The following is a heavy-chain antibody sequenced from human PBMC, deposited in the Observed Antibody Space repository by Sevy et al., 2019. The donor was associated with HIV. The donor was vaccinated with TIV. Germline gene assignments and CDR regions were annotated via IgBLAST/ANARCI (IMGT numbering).Heavy chain of an antibody. D-gene: IGHD6-13*01. CDR2: ISGSGGST. Sequence: GGSLRLSCAASGFTFSSYAMSWVRQAPGKGLEWVSAISGSGGSTYYADSVKGRFTISRDNSKNTLYLQMNSLRAEDTAVYYCAKDPNPYSSCWYDDYWGQGTLVTVSS. V-gene: IGHV3-23*01. J-gene: IGHJ4*02. CDR1: GFTFSSYA. CDR3: AKDPNPYSSCWYDDY.